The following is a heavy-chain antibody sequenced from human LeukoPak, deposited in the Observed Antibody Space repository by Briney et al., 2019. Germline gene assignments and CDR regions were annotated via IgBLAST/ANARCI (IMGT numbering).Heavy chain of an antibody. V-gene: IGHV3-33*01. CDR3: VRGSCSGGSCPGDY. CDR2: IWYDGNNK. J-gene: IGHJ4*02. D-gene: IGHD2-15*01. CDR1: GFTFNTHA. Sequence: PGGSLRLSCAASGFTFNTHAMHWVRQAPGKGLEWVAVIWYDGNNKYYADSVKGRFTISRDNSKNTLYLQMSSLRAEDTAVYYCVRGSCSGGSCPGDYWGQGTLATVSS.